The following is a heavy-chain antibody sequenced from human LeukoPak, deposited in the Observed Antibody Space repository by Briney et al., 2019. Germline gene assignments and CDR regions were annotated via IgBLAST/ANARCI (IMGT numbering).Heavy chain of an antibody. D-gene: IGHD3-22*01. CDR3: AREQGYYSVPGY. V-gene: IGHV3-74*01. CDR1: GFTFSRYW. J-gene: IGHJ4*02. CDR2: IRSEGSST. Sequence: PGGSLRLSCAASGFTFSRYWMHWIRQAPGKGPVWVSRIRSEGSSTDYADSVKGRFTISRDNAKNTLYLQMNSLRAEDTAVYYCAREQGYYSVPGYWGQGTQVTGSS.